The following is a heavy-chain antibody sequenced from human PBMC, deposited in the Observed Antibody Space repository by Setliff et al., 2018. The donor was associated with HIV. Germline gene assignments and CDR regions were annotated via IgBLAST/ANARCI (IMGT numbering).Heavy chain of an antibody. Sequence: SLTCTVSGGPISEYYWSWIRQPPGKGLEWMGYIYARGITNYNPSLNSRVTISRDTSKNEISLKLTSVTAADTAIYYCSRPYSGDYAFDMWGQGTMVTVSS. D-gene: IGHD4-17*01. V-gene: IGHV4-59*01. CDR2: IYARGIT. CDR1: GGPISEYY. CDR3: SRPYSGDYAFDM. J-gene: IGHJ3*02.